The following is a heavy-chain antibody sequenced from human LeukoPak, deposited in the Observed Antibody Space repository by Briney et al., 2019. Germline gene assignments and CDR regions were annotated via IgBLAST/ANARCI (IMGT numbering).Heavy chain of an antibody. CDR2: IYYSGST. Sequence: SETLSLTCTVSGGSISSYYWSWIRRPPGKGLEWIGYIYYSGSTNYSPSLKSRVTISVDTSKNQFSLKLSSVTAADTAVYYCARGRGGDYEHWGQGTLVTVSS. CDR1: GGSISSYY. V-gene: IGHV4-59*01. D-gene: IGHD2-21*02. CDR3: ARGRGGDYEH. J-gene: IGHJ4*02.